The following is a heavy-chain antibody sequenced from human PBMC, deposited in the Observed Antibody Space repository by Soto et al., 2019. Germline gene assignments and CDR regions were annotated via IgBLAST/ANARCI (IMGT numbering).Heavy chain of an antibody. Sequence: ASVKVSCKASGYSFTSYGISWVRQAPGQGLEWMGWISAYNGNTNYAQKLQGRVTMTTDTSTSTAYMELRSLRSDDTAVYYCARVPNRASELWSGYYKGGYYYYYHYMDVWGKGTTVTVSS. CDR2: ISAYNGNT. V-gene: IGHV1-18*01. CDR1: GYSFTSYG. D-gene: IGHD3-3*01. J-gene: IGHJ6*03. CDR3: ARVPNRASELWSGYYKGGYYYYYHYMDV.